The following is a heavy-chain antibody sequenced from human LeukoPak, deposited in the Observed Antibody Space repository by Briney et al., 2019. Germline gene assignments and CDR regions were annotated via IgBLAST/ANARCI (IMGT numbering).Heavy chain of an antibody. D-gene: IGHD1-1*01. CDR2: IRSKANNYAT. Sequence: GGSLRLSCAVSGLSFSGSAMYWVRQAPGKGLEWIGRIRSKANNYATIYAASLKGRFTISRDDSKSTTFLQMNSLKTEDTAVYYCTRPGTTTGLDYWGQGTLVTVSS. J-gene: IGHJ4*02. CDR3: TRPGTTTGLDY. V-gene: IGHV3-73*01. CDR1: GLSFSGSA.